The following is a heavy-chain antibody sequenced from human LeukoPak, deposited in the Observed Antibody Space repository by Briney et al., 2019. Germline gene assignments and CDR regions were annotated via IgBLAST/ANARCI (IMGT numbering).Heavy chain of an antibody. J-gene: IGHJ3*02. CDR1: GFTFSDYY. V-gene: IGHV3-11*04. Sequence: PGGSLRLXCAASGFTFSDYYMSWIRRAPGKGLEWVSYISSSGSTIYYADSEKGRFTISRDSAKNSLYLQMNSLRAEDTAVYSCARGRDGYNSGAFDIWGQGTMVTVSS. CDR3: ARGRDGYNSGAFDI. CDR2: ISSSGSTI. D-gene: IGHD5-24*01.